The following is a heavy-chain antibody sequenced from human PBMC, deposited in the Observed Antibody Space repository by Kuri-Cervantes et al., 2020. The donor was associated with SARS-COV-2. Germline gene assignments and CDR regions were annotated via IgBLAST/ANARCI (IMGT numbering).Heavy chain of an antibody. CDR2: ISSNGGST. CDR3: VKEGSYDFWSGYLPYYFDY. D-gene: IGHD3-3*01. CDR1: GFTFGDYA. Sequence: ESLKISCTAPGFTFGDYAMSWVRQAPGKGLEYVSAISSNGGSTYYADSVKGRFTISRDNSKNTLYLQMSSLRAEDTAVYYCVKEGSYDFWSGYLPYYFDYWGQGTLVTVSS. J-gene: IGHJ4*02. V-gene: IGHV3-64D*06.